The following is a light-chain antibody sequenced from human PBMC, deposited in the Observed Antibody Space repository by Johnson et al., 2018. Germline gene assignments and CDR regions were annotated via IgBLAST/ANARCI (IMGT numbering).Light chain of an antibody. Sequence: QSVLTQPPSVSAAPGQKVTISCSGSSSNIGNNYVSWYQQLPGTAPKLLIYENNKRPSGIPDRFSGSKSGTSATLGITGLQTGDEAGYYCGTWDSSLSAGNVFGTGTKLTVL. CDR2: ENN. CDR1: SSNIGNNY. CDR3: GTWDSSLSAGNV. J-gene: IGLJ1*01. V-gene: IGLV1-51*02.